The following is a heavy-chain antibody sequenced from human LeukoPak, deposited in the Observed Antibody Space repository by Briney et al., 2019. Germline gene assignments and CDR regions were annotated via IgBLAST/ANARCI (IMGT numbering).Heavy chain of an antibody. CDR3: ARAVDYDFWSGYYQATAGSYYFDY. D-gene: IGHD3-3*01. V-gene: IGHV3-7*01. CDR2: IKQDGSEK. Sequence: GGSLRLSCAASGFTFSSYWMSWVRQAPGKGLEWVANIKQDGSEKYYVDSAKGRFTISRDNAKNSLYLQMNSLRAEDKAVYYCARAVDYDFWSGYYQATAGSYYFDYWGQGTLVTVSS. J-gene: IGHJ4*02. CDR1: GFTFSSYW.